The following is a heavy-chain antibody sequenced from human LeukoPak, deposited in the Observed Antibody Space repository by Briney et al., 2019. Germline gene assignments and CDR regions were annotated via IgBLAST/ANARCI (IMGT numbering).Heavy chain of an antibody. V-gene: IGHV3-74*01. CDR1: GFTFSRYW. CDR3: ARSMYCGGDCYYYFDY. J-gene: IGHJ4*02. CDR2: INSDGTII. Sequence: PGGTLRLSCAASGFTFSRYWMHWVRQAPGKGLVWASRINSDGTIIGYADSVKGRFTISRDNAKNTLYLQMNSLRADHTAVYYCARSMYCGGDCYYYFDYWGQGTLVTVAS. D-gene: IGHD2-21*02.